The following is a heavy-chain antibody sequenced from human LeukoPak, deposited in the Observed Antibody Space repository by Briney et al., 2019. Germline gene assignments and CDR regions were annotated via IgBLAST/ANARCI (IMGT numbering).Heavy chain of an antibody. V-gene: IGHV1-2*06. CDR1: GYTFTDYY. D-gene: IGHD3-10*01. CDR3: ARSGDGNWFDP. Sequence: ASVKVSCKASGYTFTDYYMHWVRQAPGQGLEWMGRINPNSGGTDYAQRFQGRVTMTRDTSINTAYMELSRLRSDDTAVYYCARSGDGNWFDPWGQGTLVTVSS. CDR2: INPNSGGT. J-gene: IGHJ5*02.